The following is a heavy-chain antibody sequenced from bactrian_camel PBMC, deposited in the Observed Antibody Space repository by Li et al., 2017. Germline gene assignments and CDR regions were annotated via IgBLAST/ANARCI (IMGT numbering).Heavy chain of an antibody. J-gene: IGHJ4*01. Sequence: VQLVESGGGLVQPGGSLRLSCAAAGFRFSTADMTWVRQAPGKGLEWVSTINSGAITNYADSVKGRFTISRDNAKNTVCLQMNSLKSEDTALYYCVIGYRGNLYEYNYWGQGTQVTVS. D-gene: IGHD1*01. CDR1: GFRFSTAD. CDR2: INSGAIT. V-gene: IGHV3S40*01. CDR3: VIGYRGNLYEYNY.